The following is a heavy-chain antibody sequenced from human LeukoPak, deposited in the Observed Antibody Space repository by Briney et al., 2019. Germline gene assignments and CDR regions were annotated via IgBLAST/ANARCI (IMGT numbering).Heavy chain of an antibody. CDR2: IHYSGNS. Sequence: KSSETLSLTCTVSGDSISSYYWSWIRQPPGKGLDWIGYIHYSGNSNYNPSLKSRVTISVDPSKNQFSLKLSSVSAADTAVYYCARGHNLDYWGQGTLVTVSS. D-gene: IGHD2-21*01. CDR3: ARGHNLDY. V-gene: IGHV4-59*08. CDR1: GDSISSYY. J-gene: IGHJ4*02.